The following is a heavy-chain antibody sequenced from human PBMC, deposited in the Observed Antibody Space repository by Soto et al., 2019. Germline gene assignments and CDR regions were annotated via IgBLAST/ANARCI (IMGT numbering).Heavy chain of an antibody. CDR3: ARHEVKLELSVRLDYYSGMDV. D-gene: IGHD1-7*01. CDR2: IYPGDSDT. V-gene: IGHV5-51*01. CDR1: GYSFTSYW. Sequence: PGEALKISCKGSGYSFTSYWIGWVRQMPGKGLEWMGIIYPGDSDTRYSPSFQGQVTISADKSISTAYLQWSSLKASDTAMYYCARHEVKLELSVRLDYYSGMDVWGKGTRLTVSS. J-gene: IGHJ6*04.